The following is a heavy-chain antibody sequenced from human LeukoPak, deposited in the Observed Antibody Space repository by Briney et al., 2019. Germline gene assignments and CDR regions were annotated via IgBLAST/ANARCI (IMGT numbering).Heavy chain of an antibody. CDR2: IYCGDSDT. CDR3: ARQGAYGSGSYWDYYYMDV. J-gene: IGHJ6*03. CDR1: GYSFTTYW. Sequence: GESLKISCKGSGYSFTTYWIGWVRQMPGKGLEWMGMIYCGDSDTRYSPSFQDQVTISADKSISTAYLQWSSLKASDTAMYYCARQGAYGSGSYWDYYYMDVWGKGTTVTISS. V-gene: IGHV5-51*01. D-gene: IGHD3-10*01.